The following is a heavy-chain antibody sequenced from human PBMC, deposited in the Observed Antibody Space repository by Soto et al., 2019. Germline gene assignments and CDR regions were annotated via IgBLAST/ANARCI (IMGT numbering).Heavy chain of an antibody. V-gene: IGHV1-3*01. J-gene: IGHJ4*02. Sequence: QVQLVQSGAEVKKPGASVKVSCKASGYTFTSYAMHWVRQAPGQRLEWMGWINAGNGNTKYSQKFQGRVTITRDTSASTAYMELSSLRSEDTAVYYCARDAAVPGESDRFDYWGQGTLVTVSS. CDR3: ARDAAVPGESDRFDY. CDR2: INAGNGNT. D-gene: IGHD6-19*01. CDR1: GYTFTSYA.